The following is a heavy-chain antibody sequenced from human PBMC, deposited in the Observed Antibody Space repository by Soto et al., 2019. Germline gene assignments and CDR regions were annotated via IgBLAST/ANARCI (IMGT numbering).Heavy chain of an antibody. CDR1: GYRLSIYW. D-gene: IGHD2-2*02. CDR3: ARLRFRSSTSCYKGYYYYYGMDV. V-gene: IGHV5-10-1*01. CDR2: IDPSDSYT. Sequence: PGESLKISCKGSGYRLSIYWIGWVRQMPGKGLEWMGRIDPSDSYTNYSPSFQGHVTISADKSISTAYLQWSSLKASDTAIYYCARLRFRSSTSCYKGYYYYYGMDVWGQGTTVTVSS. J-gene: IGHJ6*02.